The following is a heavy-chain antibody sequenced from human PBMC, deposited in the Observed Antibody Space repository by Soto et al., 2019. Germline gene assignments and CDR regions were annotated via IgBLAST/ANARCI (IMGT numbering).Heavy chain of an antibody. D-gene: IGHD2-15*01. V-gene: IGHV1-3*01. CDR3: AREQVVVATTPHWYFDL. CDR1: GYTFTNYA. J-gene: IGHJ2*01. Sequence: QVQLVQSGAEVKKPGASVKVSCKASGYTFTNYAMHWVRQAPGQRLEWMGWINPGNGNTKYSQKFQGRVTITRDTSASTAYMELSSLRSEDTALYYCAREQVVVATTPHWYFDLWGRGTPGHCLL. CDR2: INPGNGNT.